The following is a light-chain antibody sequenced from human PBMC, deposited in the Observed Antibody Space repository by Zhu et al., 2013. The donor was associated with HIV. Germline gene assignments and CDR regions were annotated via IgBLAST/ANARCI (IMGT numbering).Light chain of an antibody. J-gene: IGLJ1*01. Sequence: QSVLTQPPSVSGAPGQRVTISCTGSSSNIGAGYDVHWYQQLPGTAPKLLIYGNNNRPSGVPDRFSGSKSGTSASLAITGLQAEDEADYYCQSYDNTLSGSKVFGTGTKVTV. CDR3: QSYDNTLSGSKV. CDR2: GNN. CDR1: SSNIGAGYD. V-gene: IGLV1-40*01.